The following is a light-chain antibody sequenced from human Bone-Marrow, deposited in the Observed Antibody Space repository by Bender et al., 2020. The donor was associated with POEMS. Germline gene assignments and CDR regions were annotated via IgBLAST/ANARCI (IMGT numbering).Light chain of an antibody. J-gene: IGLJ3*02. Sequence: SSELTQPPSVSVSPGQTARITCSADALPKQYVYWYQQKPGQAPVLVIYKDTERPSGIPVLFSASSSGTTVTLTISGVLAEDEADYYCQSTDSSDPDWVFGGGTKLTVL. CDR3: QSTDSSDPDWV. CDR2: KDT. CDR1: ALPKQY. V-gene: IGLV3-25*03.